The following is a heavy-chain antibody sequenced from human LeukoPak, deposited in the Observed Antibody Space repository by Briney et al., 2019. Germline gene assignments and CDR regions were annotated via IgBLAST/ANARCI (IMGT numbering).Heavy chain of an antibody. J-gene: IGHJ5*02. CDR2: IIPTFGLV. CDR1: GGTFDTYA. V-gene: IGHV1-69*10. CDR3: VSSPPVGQLPIISYFDP. Sequence: GASVKVCCKASGGTFDTYAISWVRQAPGQGLEWVGGIIPTFGLVNYAEDLQGRATITADKSTSTFFMEMTSLRSDDTAMYYCVSSPPVGQLPIISYFDPWGQGTLVTVSS. D-gene: IGHD2-2*01.